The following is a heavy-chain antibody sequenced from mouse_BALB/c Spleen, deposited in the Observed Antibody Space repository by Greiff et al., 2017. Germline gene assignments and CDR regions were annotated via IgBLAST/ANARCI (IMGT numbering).Heavy chain of an antibody. V-gene: IGHV1S81*02. CDR2: INPSNGRT. Sequence: QVQLQQPGAELVKPGASVKLSCKASGYTFTSYWMHWVKQRPGQGLEWIGEINPSNGRTNYNEKFKSKATLTVDKSSSTAYMQLSSLTSEDSAVYYSARSARDYWGQGTTVTVSS. CDR1: GYTFTSYW. CDR3: ARSARDY. J-gene: IGHJ4*01.